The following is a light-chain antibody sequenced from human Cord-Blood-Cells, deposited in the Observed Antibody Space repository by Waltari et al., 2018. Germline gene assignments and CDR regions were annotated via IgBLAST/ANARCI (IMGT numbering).Light chain of an antibody. CDR2: SNN. CDR3: AAGDDSLNGPV. V-gene: IGLV1-44*01. CDR1: SSNIGSNT. J-gene: IGLJ2*01. Sequence: QSVLTQPPSASGTPGQRVTISCSGSSSNIGSNTVNWYQQLPGTAPKLLIYSNNQRPAGVPDRFSASKSGTSASLAISGLQSEDEADYYCAAGDDSLNGPVFGGGTKLTVL.